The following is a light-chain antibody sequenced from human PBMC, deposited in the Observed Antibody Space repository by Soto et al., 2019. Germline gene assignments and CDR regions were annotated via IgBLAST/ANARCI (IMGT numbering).Light chain of an antibody. CDR1: SSNIGAGYD. J-gene: IGLJ2*01. Sequence: QPVLTRPPSVSGAPGQRVTISCTGSSSNIGAGYDVHWYQQLPGTAPKLLIYGNSNRPSGVPDRFSGSKSGTSASLAITGLQAEDEADYYCQSYDSSLSGSKVVFGGGTQLTVL. CDR2: GNS. CDR3: QSYDSSLSGSKVV. V-gene: IGLV1-40*01.